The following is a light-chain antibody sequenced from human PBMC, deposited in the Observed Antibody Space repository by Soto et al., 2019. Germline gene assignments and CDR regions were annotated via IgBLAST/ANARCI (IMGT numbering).Light chain of an antibody. J-gene: IGLJ2*01. CDR1: SSNIGAGYD. Sequence: QSVLTQPPSVSGAPGQRVPISFTGSSSNIGAGYDVQGYQQLPGAAPRLLIFGNTNRPSGVPDRFSGSRSGTSASLAISGLQAEDEVDYYCQSYDISLSVSVVFGGGTKLTVL. V-gene: IGLV1-40*01. CDR2: GNT. CDR3: QSYDISLSVSVV.